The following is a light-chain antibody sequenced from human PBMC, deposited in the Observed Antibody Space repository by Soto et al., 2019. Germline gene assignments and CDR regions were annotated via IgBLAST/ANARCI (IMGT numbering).Light chain of an antibody. CDR3: QHYNRYSEA. Sequence: DIQFTPSPSFLSASVGDRVSITGPSRNVISSWLAWYQQKPGKAPKLLIYKASTLTSGVPYRFSGSGSGTEFTLTISSLEPDDFATYYCQHYNRYSEAFGQGTKVDIK. V-gene: IGKV1-5*03. CDR1: NVISSW. CDR2: KAS. J-gene: IGKJ1*01.